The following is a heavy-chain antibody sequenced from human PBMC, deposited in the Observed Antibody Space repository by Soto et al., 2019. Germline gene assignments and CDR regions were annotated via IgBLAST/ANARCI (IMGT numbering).Heavy chain of an antibody. V-gene: IGHV2-5*02. CDR2: IYWDDDK. CDR3: ADLVTADDSEYFDF. J-gene: IGHJ4*02. CDR1: GFSLNTPGGG. D-gene: IGHD3-3*01. Sequence: QITLRESGPTVVKPTQPLTLTCTFSGFSLNTPGGGVGWIRQPPGKALEWVALIYWDDDKRYNPSLKRRLVITNDSSKNQVVLTMTNLDPVDTATSYCADLVTADDSEYFDFWGQGTLVPVSP.